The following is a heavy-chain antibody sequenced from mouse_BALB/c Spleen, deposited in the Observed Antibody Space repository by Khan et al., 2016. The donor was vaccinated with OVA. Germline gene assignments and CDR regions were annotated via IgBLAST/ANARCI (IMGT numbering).Heavy chain of an antibody. V-gene: IGHV14-1*02. J-gene: IGHJ3*01. CDR1: RLNIKDYY. CDR3: VRRGYGNYWFAY. CDR2: IDPENGNT. Sequence: EVQLQQSGAELVRPGALVKLSCKASRLNIKDYYMLWVKQRPEQGLEWIGWIDPENGNTIYDPKFQGKASITADTSSNTAYLQLSSLTSEDTAVYYCVRRGYGNYWFAYWGQGTLVTVSA. D-gene: IGHD2-1*01.